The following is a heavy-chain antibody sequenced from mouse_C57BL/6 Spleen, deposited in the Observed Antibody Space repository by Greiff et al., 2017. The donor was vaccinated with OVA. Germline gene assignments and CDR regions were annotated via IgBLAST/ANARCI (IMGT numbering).Heavy chain of an antibody. D-gene: IGHD1-1*01. CDR2: ISSGSSTI. Sequence: DVHLVESGGGLVKPGGSLKLSCAASGFTFSDYGMHWVRQAPEKGLEWVAYISSGSSTIYYADTVKGRFTISRDNAKNTLFLQMTSLRSEDTAMYYCARSYYYGSRYEAWVAYWGQGTLVTVSA. J-gene: IGHJ3*01. CDR1: GFTFSDYG. CDR3: ARSYYYGSRYEAWVAY. V-gene: IGHV5-17*01.